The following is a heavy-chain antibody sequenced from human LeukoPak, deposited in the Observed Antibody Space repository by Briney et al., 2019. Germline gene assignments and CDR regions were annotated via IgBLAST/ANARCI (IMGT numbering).Heavy chain of an antibody. CDR1: GGSISSSSYY. CDR3: ARVCYYDSSGCRPTGDFDY. D-gene: IGHD3-22*01. Sequence: SETLSLTCTVSGGSISSSSYYWGWIRQPPGKGLEWIGSIYYSGSTYYNPSLKSRVTISVDTSKNQFSLKLSSVTAADTAVYYCARVCYYDSSGCRPTGDFDYWGQGTLVTVSS. CDR2: IYYSGST. V-gene: IGHV4-39*07. J-gene: IGHJ4*02.